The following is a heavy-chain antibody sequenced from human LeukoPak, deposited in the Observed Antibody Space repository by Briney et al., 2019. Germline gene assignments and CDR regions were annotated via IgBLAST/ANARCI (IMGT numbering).Heavy chain of an antibody. CDR3: ARRAKTSDYYYYYMDV. V-gene: IGHV1-69*06. D-gene: IGHD1/OR15-1a*01. Sequence: SVKVSCKASGGTFSSYAISWVRQAPGQGLEWMGGIIPIFGTANYAQKFQGRVTITADKSTSTAYMELSSLSSEDTAVYYCARRAKTSDYYYYYMDVWGKGTTVTVSS. CDR1: GGTFSSYA. J-gene: IGHJ6*03. CDR2: IIPIFGTA.